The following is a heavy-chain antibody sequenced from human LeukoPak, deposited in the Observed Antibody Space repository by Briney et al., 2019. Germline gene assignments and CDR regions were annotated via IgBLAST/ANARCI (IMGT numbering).Heavy chain of an antibody. CDR3: AKGPADYYDILTGYYGDY. Sequence: PGGSLRLSCAASGFTFSSYAMSWVRQAPGKGLEWVSAISGSGGSTCYADSVKGRFTISRDNSKNTLYLQMNSLRAEDTAVYYCAKGPADYYDILTGYYGDYWGQGTLVTVSS. J-gene: IGHJ4*02. CDR2: ISGSGGST. V-gene: IGHV3-23*01. D-gene: IGHD3-9*01. CDR1: GFTFSSYA.